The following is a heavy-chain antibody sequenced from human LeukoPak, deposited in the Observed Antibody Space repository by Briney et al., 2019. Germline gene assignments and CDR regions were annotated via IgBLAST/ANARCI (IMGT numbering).Heavy chain of an antibody. Sequence: GGSLRLSCAASGFTFSDYGMNWVRQAPGKGLEWVSGISNTGGSTYYADSVKGRFTISRDNSKNALYLQMNSLRAEDTGIYYCVSGWYIDYWGQGTLVTVSS. V-gene: IGHV3-23*01. D-gene: IGHD6-19*01. J-gene: IGHJ4*02. CDR3: VSGWYIDY. CDR2: ISNTGGST. CDR1: GFTFSDYG.